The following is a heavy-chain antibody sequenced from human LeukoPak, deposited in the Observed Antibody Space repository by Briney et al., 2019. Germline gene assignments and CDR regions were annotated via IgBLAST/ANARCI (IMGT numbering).Heavy chain of an antibody. J-gene: IGHJ4*02. V-gene: IGHV1-46*01. D-gene: IGHD1-26*01. CDR2: INPSGGST. Sequence: ASVKVSCKASGYTFISYYTHWVRQAPGQGLEWLGIINPSGGSTTYAQKFQGRVAMTRDTSTGTVYMELSSLRSEDTAVYYCARDYRSGSYDYWGQGTLVTVSS. CDR1: GYTFISYY. CDR3: ARDYRSGSYDY.